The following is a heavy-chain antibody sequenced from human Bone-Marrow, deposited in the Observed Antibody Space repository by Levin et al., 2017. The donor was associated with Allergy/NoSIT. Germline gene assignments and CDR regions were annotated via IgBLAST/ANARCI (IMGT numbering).Heavy chain of an antibody. CDR3: ARREATVTTGVGYYGMDV. CDR1: GYTFTGYY. D-gene: IGHD4-17*01. V-gene: IGHV1-2*04. CDR2: INPNSGGT. Sequence: GASVKVSCKASGYTFTGYYMHWVRQAPGQGLEWMGWINPNSGGTNYAQKFQGWVTMTRDTSISTAYMELSRLRSDDTAVYYCARREATVTTGVGYYGMDVWGQGTTVTVSS. J-gene: IGHJ6*02.